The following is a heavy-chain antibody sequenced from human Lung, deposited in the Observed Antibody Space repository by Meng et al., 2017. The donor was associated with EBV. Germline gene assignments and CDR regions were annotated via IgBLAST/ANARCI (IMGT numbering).Heavy chain of an antibody. CDR3: ARGGMTTVTTYYFDY. Sequence: QVRLQESGPGLVKPSETLSLTCTFSGGSISSYYWSWIRQPAGKGLEWIGRIYTSGSTNYNPSLKSRVTISVDTSKNQFSLKLSSVTAADTAVYYCARGGMTTVTTYYFDYWGQGTLVTVSS. D-gene: IGHD4-17*01. CDR2: IYTSGST. J-gene: IGHJ4*02. CDR1: GGSISSYY. V-gene: IGHV4-4*07.